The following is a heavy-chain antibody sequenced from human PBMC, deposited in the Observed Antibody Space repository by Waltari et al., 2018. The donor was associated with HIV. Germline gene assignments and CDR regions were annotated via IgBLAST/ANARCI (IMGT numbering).Heavy chain of an antibody. J-gene: IGHJ4*02. D-gene: IGHD3-22*01. CDR2: INSDGSST. CDR1: GFTFSSYW. CDR3: ARDGGYYDSSGYYD. Sequence: EVQLVESGGGLVQPGGSLRLSCAASGFTFSSYWMYWVRQAPGKGLVWVSRINSDGSSTNYADTLKGRFTISRDNAKNTLYLQMNSLRAEDTAVYYCARDGGYYDSSGYYDWGQGTLVTVSS. V-gene: IGHV3-74*01.